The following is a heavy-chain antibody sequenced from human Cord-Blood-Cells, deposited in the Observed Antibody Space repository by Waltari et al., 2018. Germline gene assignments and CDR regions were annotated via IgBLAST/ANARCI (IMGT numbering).Heavy chain of an antibody. V-gene: IGHV1-2*02. CDR3: ARGPYGDYGYYYYYYMDV. CDR1: GYTFTGYY. D-gene: IGHD4-17*01. CDR2: INPNSGGT. J-gene: IGHJ6*03. Sequence: QVQLVQSGAEVKKPGASVKVSCKDSGYTFTGYYMHWVRQAPGQGLEWMGWINPNSGGTNYAQKFQGRVTMTRDTSISTAYMELSRLRSDDTAVYYCARGPYGDYGYYYYYYMDVWGKGTTVTVSS.